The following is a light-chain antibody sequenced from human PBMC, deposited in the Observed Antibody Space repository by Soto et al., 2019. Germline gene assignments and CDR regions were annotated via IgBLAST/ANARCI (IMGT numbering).Light chain of an antibody. J-gene: IGKJ4*01. CDR1: QSISSW. Sequence: DIQLTQSPSTLSASVGDRVTITCRASQSISSWLAWYQQKPWKAPKLLVYKASSLESGVPSRFSGSGSGTEFTLTISTLQPDDFATYYCQQYEAYPLTFGGGTKVEI. CDR3: QQYEAYPLT. V-gene: IGKV1-5*03. CDR2: KAS.